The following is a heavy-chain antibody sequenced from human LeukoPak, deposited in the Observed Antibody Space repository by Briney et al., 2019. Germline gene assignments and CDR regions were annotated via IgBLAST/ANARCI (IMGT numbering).Heavy chain of an antibody. CDR2: VDPEDGET. Sequence: GASVKISCKASGYTFTDYYMHWVQQAPGKGLEWMGRVDPEDGETIYAEKFQGRVTITADTSTDTAYMELSSLRSEDTAVYYCATDALLYYDFWSGYSLASCWGQGTLVTVSS. CDR1: GYTFTDYY. V-gene: IGHV1-69-2*01. CDR3: ATDALLYYDFWSGYSLASC. J-gene: IGHJ4*02. D-gene: IGHD3-3*01.